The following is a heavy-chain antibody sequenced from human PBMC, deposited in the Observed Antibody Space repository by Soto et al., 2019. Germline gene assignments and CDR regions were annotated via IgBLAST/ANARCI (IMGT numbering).Heavy chain of an antibody. CDR1: SAPVSSTTYT. J-gene: IGHJ5*02. V-gene: IGHV4-39*01. CDR3: ARQCRGVTCHWFVP. D-gene: IGHD2-15*01. CDR2: VYYGGRS. Sequence: SETLSLTCTVSSAPVSSTTYTWGWIRQPPGKGLEWVASVYYGGRSYYNPTLNSRVTISVDTSKNQFSMTLTSVTAAYTAVYYCARQCRGVTCHWFVPWGQGTLVT.